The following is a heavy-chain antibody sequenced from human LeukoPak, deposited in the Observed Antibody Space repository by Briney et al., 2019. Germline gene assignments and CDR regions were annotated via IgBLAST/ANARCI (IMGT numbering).Heavy chain of an antibody. CDR1: GFTFDEHA. J-gene: IGHJ4*02. D-gene: IGHD1-1*01. CDR3: AKRSGAPNNFDY. V-gene: IGHV3-43*02. Sequence: GGSLRLSCATSGFTFDEHAMHWVRQVPGRGLEWVSLISGDGANEYYADSVKGRFAISRDNSRNSLFLQMNSLRTEDTALYFCAKRSGAPNNFDYWGQGVLVTVSS. CDR2: ISGDGANE.